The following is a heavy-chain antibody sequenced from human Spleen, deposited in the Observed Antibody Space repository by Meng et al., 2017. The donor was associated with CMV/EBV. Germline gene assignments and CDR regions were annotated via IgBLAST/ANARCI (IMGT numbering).Heavy chain of an antibody. CDR3: ASEGEFWSGGRGWFDR. D-gene: IGHD3-3*01. Sequence: GFPFSSYTMNWVRQAPGKGLEWVSSINSRSDYIYYTDSVKGRFTISRDNANNSLFLQMNSLRAEDTAVYYWASEGEFWSGGRGWFDRWGQGTLVTVSS. CDR2: INSRSDYI. J-gene: IGHJ5*02. V-gene: IGHV3-21*01. CDR1: GFPFSSYT.